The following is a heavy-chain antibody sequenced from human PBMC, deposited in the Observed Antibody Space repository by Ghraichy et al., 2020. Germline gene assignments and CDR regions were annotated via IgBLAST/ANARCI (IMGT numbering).Heavy chain of an antibody. V-gene: IGHV4-34*01. CDR1: GGSFSGYY. Sequence: SETLSLTCAVYGGSFSGYYWSWIRQPPGKGLEWIGEINHSGSTNYNPSHKSRVTISVDTSKNQFSLKLSSVTAADTAVYYCARGLGDYYDSSGYPFWGQGTLVTVSS. J-gene: IGHJ4*02. CDR2: INHSGST. CDR3: ARGLGDYYDSSGYPF. D-gene: IGHD3-22*01.